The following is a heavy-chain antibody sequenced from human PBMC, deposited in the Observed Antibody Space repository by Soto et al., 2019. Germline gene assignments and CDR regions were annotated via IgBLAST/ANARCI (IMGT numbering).Heavy chain of an antibody. CDR3: ARDVGATGH. CDR1: GYTFTSYG. Sequence: ASVKVSCKASGYTFTSYGISWGGQAPGQGLEGRGWISAYNGNTNYAPKFPGRVTITRDTSASTAYMELNSLRSEDTAVYYSARDVGATGHWGQGTLVTVSS. D-gene: IGHD1-26*01. J-gene: IGHJ4*02. V-gene: IGHV1-18*01. CDR2: ISAYNGNT.